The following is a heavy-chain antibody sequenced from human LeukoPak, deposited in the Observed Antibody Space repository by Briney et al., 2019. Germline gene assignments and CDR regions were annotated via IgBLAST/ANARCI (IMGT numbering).Heavy chain of an antibody. D-gene: IGHD2-15*01. CDR2: IIPILGIA. Sequence: SVNVSCKSSGGTFSSYAISWVRQAPGQGLEWMGRIIPILGIANYAQKFQGRVTITADKSTSTAYMELSSLRSEDTAVYYCATLGYCSGGSCYTASHNWFDPWGQGTLVTVSS. CDR1: GGTFSSYA. J-gene: IGHJ5*02. CDR3: ATLGYCSGGSCYTASHNWFDP. V-gene: IGHV1-69*04.